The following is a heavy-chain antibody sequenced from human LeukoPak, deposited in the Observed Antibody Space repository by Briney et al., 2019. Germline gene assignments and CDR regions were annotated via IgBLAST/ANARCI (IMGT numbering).Heavy chain of an antibody. CDR1: GFTFDDYA. D-gene: IGHD2-2*01. CDR2: ISWNSGSI. V-gene: IGHV3-9*01. J-gene: IGHJ4*02. Sequence: GGSLRLSCAASGFTFDDYAMHWVRQAPGKGLEWVSGISWNSGSIGYADSVKGRFTVSRDNAKNSLYLQMNSLRAEDTALYYCAKDIGSTRGWYFDYWGQGTLVTVSS. CDR3: AKDIGSTRGWYFDY.